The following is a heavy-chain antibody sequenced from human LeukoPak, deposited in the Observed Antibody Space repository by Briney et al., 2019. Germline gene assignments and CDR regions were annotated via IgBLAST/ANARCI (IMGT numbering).Heavy chain of an antibody. CDR2: ISGSGGST. J-gene: IGHJ4*02. Sequence: PGGSLRLSCAASGFTFSRYAMSWVRQAPGKGLGWVSAISGSGGSTYYADSVKGRFTISRDNSKNTLYLQMNSLRAEDTAVYYCANDADYYDSSGYFNWGQGTLVTVSS. CDR1: GFTFSRYA. CDR3: ANDADYYDSSGYFN. V-gene: IGHV3-23*01. D-gene: IGHD3-22*01.